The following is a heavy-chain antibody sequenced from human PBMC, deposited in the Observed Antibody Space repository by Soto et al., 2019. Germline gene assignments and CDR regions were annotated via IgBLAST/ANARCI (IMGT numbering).Heavy chain of an antibody. CDR1: GGSISSSNW. D-gene: IGHD3-3*01. CDR3: ASNLEYYDLWGGPLCFDY. J-gene: IGHJ4*02. V-gene: IGHV4-4*02. Sequence: PSETLSLTCAVSGGSISSSNWWSWVRQPPGRGLEGSGEIYHSGSSNYDPSFKSRVAISVVNSKKQYSLQMLSATAADEAVYYYASNLEYYDLWGGPLCFDYWGQGTLVTVSS. CDR2: IYHSGSS.